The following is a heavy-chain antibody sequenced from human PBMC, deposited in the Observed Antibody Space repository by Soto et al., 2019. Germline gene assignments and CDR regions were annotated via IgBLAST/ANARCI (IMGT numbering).Heavy chain of an antibody. J-gene: IGHJ4*02. Sequence: EVQLLESGGGLVQPGGSLRLSCAASGFTFTSYAMTWVRQAPGKGLEWVSVVIGSGSRTYYADSVKDRFTISRDNFKNTLYLQMNSLRAEDTAVYYCARGDYFDRRFDNWGQGALVTVSS. D-gene: IGHD3-22*01. CDR1: GFTFTSYA. CDR2: VIGSGSRT. V-gene: IGHV3-23*01. CDR3: ARGDYFDRRFDN.